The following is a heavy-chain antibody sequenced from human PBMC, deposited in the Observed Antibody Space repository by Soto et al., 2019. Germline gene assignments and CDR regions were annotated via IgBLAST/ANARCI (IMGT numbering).Heavy chain of an antibody. CDR3: AREVLALTRTEKDFDI. D-gene: IGHD2-8*02. CDR2: IYYSGST. V-gene: IGHV4-30-4*01. Sequence: LSLTCTVSGDSITSGDFNWSWLRQPPGKGLEWIAFIYYSGSTYYNPSLKSRVTISVDTSKTQFSLKVNSVTAADTAVYYCAREVLALTRTEKDFDIWGQGIMVTVSS. J-gene: IGHJ3*02. CDR1: GDSITSGDFN.